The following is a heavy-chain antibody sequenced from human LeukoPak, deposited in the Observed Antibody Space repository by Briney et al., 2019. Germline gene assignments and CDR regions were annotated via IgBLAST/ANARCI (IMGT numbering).Heavy chain of an antibody. CDR2: ISGSGGST. CDR3: ARGTLAYCGGDCYPRPASSAFDI. Sequence: GGSLRLSCAASGFTFSSYAMSWVRQAPGKGLEWVSAISGSGGSTYYADSVKGRFTISRDNSKNTLYLQMNSLRAEDTAVYYCARGTLAYCGGDCYPRPASSAFDIWGQGTMVTVSS. D-gene: IGHD2-21*02. CDR1: GFTFSSYA. J-gene: IGHJ3*02. V-gene: IGHV3-23*01.